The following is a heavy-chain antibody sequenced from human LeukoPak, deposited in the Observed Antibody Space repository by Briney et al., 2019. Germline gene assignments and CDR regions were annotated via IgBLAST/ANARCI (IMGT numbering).Heavy chain of an antibody. CDR2: FDPEDGET. CDR1: GYTLTELS. V-gene: IGHV1-24*01. J-gene: IGHJ6*04. Sequence: ASVTVPCKVSGYTLTELSMHWVRQAPGKGLEWMGDFDPEDGETLYAQKFQGRVTMTEDTSTDTAYMELSSLRSEDTAVYYCATADASVVRGVISGMDVGGKGTTVTVSS. CDR3: ATADASVVRGVISGMDV. D-gene: IGHD3-10*01.